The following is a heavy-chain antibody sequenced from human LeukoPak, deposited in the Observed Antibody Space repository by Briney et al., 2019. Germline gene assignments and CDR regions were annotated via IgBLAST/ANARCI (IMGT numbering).Heavy chain of an antibody. CDR3: ARDAPPMGYFDY. V-gene: IGHV4-59*11. J-gene: IGHJ4*02. CDR1: GGSISSHY. Sequence: PSETLSLTCTVSGGSISSHYWSWIRQPPGKGLEWIGYIYYSGSTNYNPSLKSRVTISVDTSKNQFSLKLSSVTAADTAAYYCARDAPPMGYFDYWGQGTLVTVSS. CDR2: IYYSGST. D-gene: IGHD1-26*01.